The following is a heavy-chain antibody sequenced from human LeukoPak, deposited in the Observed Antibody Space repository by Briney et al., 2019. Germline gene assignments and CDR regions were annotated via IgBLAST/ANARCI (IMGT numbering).Heavy chain of an antibody. CDR2: IYTGGST. V-gene: IGHV3-53*01. CDR3: ARGGEDIVVMVYGRPFYFDY. CDR1: GFIVSGNY. D-gene: IGHD2-8*01. Sequence: GGSLRLSCAASGFIVSGNYMSWVRQAPGKGLEWVSVIYTGGSTYYADSVKGRFTISRDNSKNTLYLQMNSLRAEDTAVYYCARGGEDIVVMVYGRPFYFDYWGQGTLVTVSS. J-gene: IGHJ4*02.